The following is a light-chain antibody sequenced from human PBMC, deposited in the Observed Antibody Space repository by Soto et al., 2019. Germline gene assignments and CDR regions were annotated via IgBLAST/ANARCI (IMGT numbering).Light chain of an antibody. J-gene: IGKJ2*01. CDR3: QQYNDYQYT. Sequence: DIEMTQSPSTLSASVGDTVTITCRASQSIATWLAWYQQKPEKAPKLLIYKATNVQSGVPSRFSGSGSGTEFSLTLRSLQPEDFAIYYCQQYNDYQYTFGQGTKLEIK. CDR1: QSIATW. CDR2: KAT. V-gene: IGKV1-5*03.